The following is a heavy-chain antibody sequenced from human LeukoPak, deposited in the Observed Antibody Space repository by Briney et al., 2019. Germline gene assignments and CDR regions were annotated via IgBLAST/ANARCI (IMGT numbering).Heavy chain of an antibody. D-gene: IGHD3-10*01. CDR1: GFTLSSYW. J-gene: IGHJ3*02. Sequence: GGSLRLSCAASGFTLSSYWISWVRQAPGKGLEWVANIKEDGSEKYYVDSVKGRFTISRDNAKNSLYLHMNSLTAEETAMYYCARDWVAGVPFDAFDIWGQGTMVSASS. CDR3: ARDWVAGVPFDAFDI. V-gene: IGHV3-7*01. CDR2: IKEDGSEK.